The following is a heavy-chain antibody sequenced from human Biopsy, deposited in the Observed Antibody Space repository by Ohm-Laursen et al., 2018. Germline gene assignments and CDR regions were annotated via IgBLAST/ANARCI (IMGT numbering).Heavy chain of an antibody. Sequence: TLSLTCTVSGGSFTGLYWTWIRQPPGKGLEWIGHISHTGYTSYKSSLKSRVTTSLDTSRKHFSLRLTSLAAADTAVYYCARGSNEYGGLYFPHWGQGTLVTVSS. V-gene: IGHV4-59*11. CDR2: ISHTGYT. CDR3: ARGSNEYGGLYFPH. J-gene: IGHJ1*01. CDR1: GGSFTGLY. D-gene: IGHD4-23*01.